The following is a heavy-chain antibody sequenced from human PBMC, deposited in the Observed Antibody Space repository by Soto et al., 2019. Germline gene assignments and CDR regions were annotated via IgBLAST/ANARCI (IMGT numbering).Heavy chain of an antibody. CDR2: IYYSGST. CDR1: GGSISSYY. D-gene: IGHD3-10*01. J-gene: IGHJ6*02. CDR3: ARDRTEYYYGSGSPHYYYYYGMDV. V-gene: IGHV4-59*01. Sequence: SETLSLTCTVSGGSISSYYWSWIRQPPGKGLERIGYIYYSGSTNYNPSLKSRVTISVDTSKNQFSLKLSSVTAADTAVYYCARDRTEYYYGSGSPHYYYYYGMDVWGQGTTVTVS.